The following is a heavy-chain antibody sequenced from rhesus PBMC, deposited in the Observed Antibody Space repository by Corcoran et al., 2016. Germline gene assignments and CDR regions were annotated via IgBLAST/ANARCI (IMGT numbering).Heavy chain of an antibody. V-gene: IGHV3S5*01. Sequence: EVQLVETGGGLVQPGGSLKLSCAASGFTFSSYGMSWVRQASGKGLEWVSAINKGDGRTYYADYVKCRFTSSRDNSKNTLSLQMNSLRAEDTAVYYCAKEGDYGTDFDYWGQGVLVTVSS. CDR1: GFTFSSYG. CDR2: INKGDGRT. J-gene: IGHJ4*01. CDR3: AKEGDYGTDFDY. D-gene: IGHD4-29*01.